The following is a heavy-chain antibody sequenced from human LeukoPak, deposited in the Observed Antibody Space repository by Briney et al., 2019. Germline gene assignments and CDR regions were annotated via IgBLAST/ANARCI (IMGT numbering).Heavy chain of an antibody. Sequence: GGSLRLSCVASGFTFSSYSMNWVRQAPGKGLEWVSSISSSSSYIYYADSVKGRFTISRDNAKNSLYLQMNSLRAEDTAVYYCARVEEWELPYWGQGTLVTASS. CDR2: ISSSSSYI. V-gene: IGHV3-21*01. CDR3: ARVEEWELPY. J-gene: IGHJ4*02. CDR1: GFTFSSYS. D-gene: IGHD1-26*01.